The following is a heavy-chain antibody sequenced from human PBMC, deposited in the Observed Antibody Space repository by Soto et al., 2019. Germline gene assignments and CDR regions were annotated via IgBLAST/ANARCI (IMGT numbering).Heavy chain of an antibody. CDR3: GRDDYGIFPY. CDR2: IDPKNGGT. D-gene: IGHD3-10*01. CDR1: GYSLSAYY. Sequence: ASVKSSSKAAGYSLSAYYIHWVRQAPGQGREWMGWIDPKNGGTVSAQKFQGRLTMTRDTSISTVYMDLSGLTSDDTALYYCGRDDYGIFPYWGQGSLVTVSS. V-gene: IGHV1-2*02. J-gene: IGHJ4*02.